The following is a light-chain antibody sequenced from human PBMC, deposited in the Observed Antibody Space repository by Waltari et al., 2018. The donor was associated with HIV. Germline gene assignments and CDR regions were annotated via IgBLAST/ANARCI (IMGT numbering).Light chain of an antibody. Sequence: NFMLTQPPSVSESPGKTVTISCTGSGGSIASNYVQWYQQRPGSAPTTVIYEHNQRPSGVPDRFSGSIDSSSNSASLTSAGLKTEDEADYDCQSYDSVTWVFGGGTKLTVL. CDR1: GGSIASNY. CDR3: QSYDSVTWV. V-gene: IGLV6-57*02. CDR2: EHN. J-gene: IGLJ3*02.